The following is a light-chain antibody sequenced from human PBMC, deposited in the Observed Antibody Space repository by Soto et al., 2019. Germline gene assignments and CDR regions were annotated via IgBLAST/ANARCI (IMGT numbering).Light chain of an antibody. CDR3: AAWDGSLSGWV. V-gene: IGLV1-47*01. CDR1: SSNIGSKY. Sequence: QSVLTQPPSASGTPGQRVTISCSGSSSNIGSKYVYWYQQLPGTAPKLLIYRNDQRPSGVPDRFSGSKSGTSASLAISGLRSEDEADYYCAAWDGSLSGWVFGGWTQLTVL. CDR2: RND. J-gene: IGLJ3*02.